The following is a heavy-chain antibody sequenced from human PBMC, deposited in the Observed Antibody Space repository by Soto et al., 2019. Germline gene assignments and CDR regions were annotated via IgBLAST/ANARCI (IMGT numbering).Heavy chain of an antibody. J-gene: IGHJ5*02. CDR2: IYYSGST. Sequence: QVQLQESGPGLVKPPETLSLTCTFSGGSISAYYWSWIRQPPGKGLEWIGHIYYSGSTNYSPSLNSRVSISIDTSKRQFSLNLRSVTAADTAVYYCARVGSGSYYDFNWFDPWGQGKVVTVSS. CDR3: ARVGSGSYYDFNWFDP. V-gene: IGHV4-59*01. D-gene: IGHD1-26*01. CDR1: GGSISAYY.